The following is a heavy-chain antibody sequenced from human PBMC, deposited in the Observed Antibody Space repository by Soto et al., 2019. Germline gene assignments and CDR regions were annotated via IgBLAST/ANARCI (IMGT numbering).Heavy chain of an antibody. D-gene: IGHD4-17*01. CDR2: ISYDGSNK. V-gene: IGHV3-30*18. Sequence: PGGSLRLSCAASGFTFSSYGMHWVRQAPGKGLEWVAVISYDGSNKYYADSVKGRFTISRDNSKNTLYLQMNSLRAEDTAVYYCAKVYGDYGSDVWGQGTTVTVSS. CDR1: GFTFSSYG. CDR3: AKVYGDYGSDV. J-gene: IGHJ6*02.